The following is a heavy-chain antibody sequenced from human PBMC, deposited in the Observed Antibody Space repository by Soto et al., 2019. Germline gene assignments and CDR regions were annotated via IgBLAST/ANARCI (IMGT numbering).Heavy chain of an antibody. J-gene: IGHJ6*02. D-gene: IGHD3-9*01. CDR3: ARGQYVLRYFDWSHGMDV. Sequence: SETLSLTCAVYGGSFSGYYCSWIRQPPGKGLEWIGEINHSGSTNYNPSLKSRVTISVDTSKNQFSLKLSSVTAADTAVYYCARGQYVLRYFDWSHGMDVWGQGTTVTVSS. V-gene: IGHV4-34*01. CDR2: INHSGST. CDR1: GGSFSGYY.